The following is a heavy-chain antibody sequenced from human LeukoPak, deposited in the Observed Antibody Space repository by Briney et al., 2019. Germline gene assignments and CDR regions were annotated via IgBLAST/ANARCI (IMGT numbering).Heavy chain of an antibody. V-gene: IGHV1-2*02. CDR2: INPNTGGT. D-gene: IGHD3-10*01. J-gene: IGHJ4*02. CDR3: ARDRTTMIRGIYPGDY. Sequence: ASVKVSCKASGYTFTDYFMHWVRQAPGQGLEWMGWINPNTGGTNYAQKFQSRVTMTRDTSISTAYMDLSRLRSDDTAVYYCARDRTTMIRGIYPGDYWGQGTLVTVSS. CDR1: GYTFTDYF.